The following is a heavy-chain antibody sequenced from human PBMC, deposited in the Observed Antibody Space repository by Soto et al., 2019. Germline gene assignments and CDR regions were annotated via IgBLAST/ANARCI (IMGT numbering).Heavy chain of an antibody. V-gene: IGHV4-59*12. J-gene: IGHJ4*02. CDR2: IYYSGST. Sequence: SETLSLTCTVSGGSISSYYWSWIRQPPGKGLEWIGYIYYSGSTYYNPSLKSRVTISVDTSKNQFSLKLSSVTAADTAVYYCARAYYDSSGYYSSPTEAPPYYFDYWGQGTLVTVSS. D-gene: IGHD3-22*01. CDR1: GGSISSYY. CDR3: ARAYYDSSGYYSSPTEAPPYYFDY.